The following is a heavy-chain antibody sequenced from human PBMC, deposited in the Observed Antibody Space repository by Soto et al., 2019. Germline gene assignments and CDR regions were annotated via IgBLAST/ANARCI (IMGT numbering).Heavy chain of an antibody. CDR3: ARAIGQTLFDY. D-gene: IGHD3-22*01. J-gene: IGHJ4*02. Sequence: PVGSLRLSCSSSGFIFSSYDMHWVRQGPGKGLEWVSAIGTTGDTNYAGSVKGRFTISRENAKNSLYLQMNSLRAGDTAIYFCARAIGQTLFDYWGQGALSSVSS. V-gene: IGHV3-13*04. CDR1: GFIFSSYD. CDR2: IGTTGDT.